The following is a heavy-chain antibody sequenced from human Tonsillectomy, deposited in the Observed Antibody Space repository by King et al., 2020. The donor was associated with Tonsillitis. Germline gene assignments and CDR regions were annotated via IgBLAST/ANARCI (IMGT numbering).Heavy chain of an antibody. CDR1: GFSLSTSGMC. V-gene: IGHV2-70*11. D-gene: IGHD6-13*01. Sequence: VTLKESGPALVKPTQNLTLTCTFSGFSLSTSGMCVSWIRQPPGKALEWLARIDWDDDKYYSTSLKTRPTISKDTSKNQVVLTMTNMDPVDTATYYGARISRRIAAASVYDYGIDIWGEGTTVTVSS. CDR3: ARISRRIAAASVYDYGIDI. J-gene: IGHJ6*02. CDR2: IDWDDDK.